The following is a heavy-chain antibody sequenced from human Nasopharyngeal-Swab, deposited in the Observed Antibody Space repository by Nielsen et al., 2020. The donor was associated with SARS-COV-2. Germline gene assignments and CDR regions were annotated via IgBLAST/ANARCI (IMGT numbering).Heavy chain of an antibody. Sequence: SETLSLTCTVSGGSISSSSYYWGWIRQPPGKGLEWIGSIYYSGSTNYNPSLKSRVTISVDTSKNQFSLKLSSVTAADTAVYYCARATSGSYYPFDYWGQGTLVTVSS. CDR2: IYYSGST. V-gene: IGHV4-39*07. CDR1: GGSISSSSYY. D-gene: IGHD1-26*01. CDR3: ARATSGSYYPFDY. J-gene: IGHJ4*02.